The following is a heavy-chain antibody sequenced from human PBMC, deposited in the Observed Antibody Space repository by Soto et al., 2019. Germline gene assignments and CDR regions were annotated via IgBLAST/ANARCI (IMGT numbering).Heavy chain of an antibody. CDR1: GGSISSYY. V-gene: IGHV4-59*01. J-gene: IGHJ5*02. D-gene: IGHD3-16*02. CDR2: IYYSGST. CDR3: ARMGLHLGELSRNWFDP. Sequence: SETLSLTCTVSGGSISSYYWSWIRQPPGKGLEWIGYIYYSGSTNYNPSLKSRVTISLDTSNNHFSLKLSSVTAADTAVYYCARMGLHLGELSRNWFDPWGQGTLVTVSS.